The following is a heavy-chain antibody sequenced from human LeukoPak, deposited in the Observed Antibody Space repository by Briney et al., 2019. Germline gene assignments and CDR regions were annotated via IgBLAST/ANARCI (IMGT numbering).Heavy chain of an antibody. Sequence: GGSLRLSCAASGFTFSSYSMNWVRQAPGKGLEWVSSISSSSSYIYYADSVKGRFTISRDNAKNTLYLQINSLRAEDTAVYYCAKDSQYYDFWSRYNYYYYYYMDVWGKGTTVTVSS. D-gene: IGHD3-3*01. J-gene: IGHJ6*03. V-gene: IGHV3-21*04. CDR3: AKDSQYYDFWSRYNYYYYYYMDV. CDR1: GFTFSSYS. CDR2: ISSSSSYI.